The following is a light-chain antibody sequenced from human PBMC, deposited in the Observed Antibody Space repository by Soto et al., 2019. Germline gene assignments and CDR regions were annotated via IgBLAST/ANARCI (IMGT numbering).Light chain of an antibody. J-gene: IGLJ3*02. CDR2: RND. Sequence: QSALTQPPSASGSPGQSVTISCTGTSSDVGGYNYVSWYQQHPGKAPKLLVYRNDQRPSGVPDRFSGSKSGTSASLAINGLQSEDEADYYCAAWDDSLNGRVFGGGTKLTVL. V-gene: IGLV2-8*01. CDR3: AAWDDSLNGRV. CDR1: SSDVGGYNY.